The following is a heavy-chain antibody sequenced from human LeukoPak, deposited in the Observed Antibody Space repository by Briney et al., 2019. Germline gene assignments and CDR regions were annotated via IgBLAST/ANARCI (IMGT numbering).Heavy chain of an antibody. J-gene: IGHJ5*02. CDR3: ARLGSNNWFDP. V-gene: IGHV4-4*07. CDR2: SYTTGST. CDR1: GGSIGPYY. Sequence: PSETLSLTCTISGGSIGPYYWSWLRQPAGRALEWIGRSYTTGSTNYNPSLKSRVTVSVDTSKNQFSLKLSSVTAADTAVYYCARLGSNNWFDPWGRGTLVTVSS.